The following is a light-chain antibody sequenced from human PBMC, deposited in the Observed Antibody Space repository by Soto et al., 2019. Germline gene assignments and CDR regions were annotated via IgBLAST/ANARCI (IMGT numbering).Light chain of an antibody. J-gene: IGKJ3*01. V-gene: IGKV3-20*01. Sequence: EIVLTQSPGALSLSPGERATLSCRASQSVASSFLAWYQQKPGQAPRLLMYGASSRATGIPDRFSGSGSGTDFTLTISRLEPEDFAMYYCQQSGSSPITFGPGTKVDLK. CDR1: QSVASSF. CDR2: GAS. CDR3: QQSGSSPIT.